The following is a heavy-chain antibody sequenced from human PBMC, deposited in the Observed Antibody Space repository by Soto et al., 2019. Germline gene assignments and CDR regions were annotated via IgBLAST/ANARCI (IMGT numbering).Heavy chain of an antibody. CDR3: ARVQHPAYFDY. CDR1: GDSVSSNLAP. Sequence: PWETLSLTCAISGDSVSSNLAPWGWIRQSPSRGLEWLRRTYYRSKWYSYYALSVKSRITIKPDTSKNQFSLHLSSVTPDDTAVYYWARVQHPAYFDYWGQGTPVTVSS. CDR2: TYYRSKWYS. V-gene: IGHV6-1*01. J-gene: IGHJ4*02.